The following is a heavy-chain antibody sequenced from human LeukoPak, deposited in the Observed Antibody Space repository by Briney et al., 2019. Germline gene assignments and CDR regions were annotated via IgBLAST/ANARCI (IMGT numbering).Heavy chain of an antibody. V-gene: IGHV3-23*01. D-gene: IGHD3-22*01. J-gene: IGHJ4*02. CDR2: ISGSGGST. CDR3: ARAAIVVVMPGPDY. Sequence: PGGSLRLSCEASGFTFNTYAMNWVRQAPGKGLEWVSAISGSGGSTYYADSVKGRFTISRDNSKNTLYLQMNSLRAEDTAVYYCARAAIVVVMPGPDYWGQGTLVTVSS. CDR1: GFTFNTYA.